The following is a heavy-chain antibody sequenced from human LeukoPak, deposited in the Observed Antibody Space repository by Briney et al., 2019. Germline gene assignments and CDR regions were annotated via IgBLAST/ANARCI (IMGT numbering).Heavy chain of an antibody. CDR3: TRMSREAPGLPDL. J-gene: IGHJ5*02. D-gene: IGHD5-24*01. CDR2: ISGTSTYI. V-gene: IGHV3-21*01. Sequence: GGSLRLSCAASGFTFSTHRMHWVRQAPGKGLEWVSSISGTSTYIHYADSVRGRFTISRDNAKNTLYLQIGSLRADDTAVYYCTRMSREAPGLPDLWGQGTLVTVSS. CDR1: GFTFSTHR.